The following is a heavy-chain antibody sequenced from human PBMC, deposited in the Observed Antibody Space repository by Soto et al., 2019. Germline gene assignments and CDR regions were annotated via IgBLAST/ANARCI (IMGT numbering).Heavy chain of an antibody. V-gene: IGHV1-69*13. D-gene: IGHD2-2*02. J-gene: IGHJ6*02. CDR3: ARVHIVVVPAAIGYYYYGMDV. CDR1: GGTFSSCA. CDR2: IIPIFGTA. Sequence: ASVKVSCKASGGTFSSCAISWVRQAPGQGLEWMGGIIPIFGTANYAQKFQGRVTITADESTSTAYMELSSLRSEDTAVYYCARVHIVVVPAAIGYYYYGMDVWGQGTTVTVSS.